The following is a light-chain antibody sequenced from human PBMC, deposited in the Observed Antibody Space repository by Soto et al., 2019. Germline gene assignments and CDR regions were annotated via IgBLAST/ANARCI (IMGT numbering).Light chain of an antibody. V-gene: IGKV1-27*01. Sequence: DIQMPQSPSSLSASVGDTVTITCRASQGISNYLAWYQQKPGQVPNLLIYAASTLQSGVPSRFTGSGSGTEFTLTISSLRTEDVAADYCQKYSKAPRTFGQGTKVEI. CDR1: QGISNY. CDR3: QKYSKAPRT. J-gene: IGKJ1*01. CDR2: AAS.